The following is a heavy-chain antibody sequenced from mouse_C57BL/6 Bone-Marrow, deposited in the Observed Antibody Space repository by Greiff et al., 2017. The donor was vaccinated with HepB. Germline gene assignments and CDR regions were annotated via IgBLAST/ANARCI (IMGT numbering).Heavy chain of an antibody. Sequence: DVKLVESGGDLVKPGGSLKLSCAASGFTFSSYGMSWVRQTPDKRLEWVATISSGGSYTYYPDSVKGRFTISRDNAKNTLFLQMTSLRSEDTAMYYCARKHPFDVWGTGTPVTVSS. CDR1: GFTFSSYG. CDR2: ISSGGSYT. V-gene: IGHV5-6*02. CDR3: ARKHPFDV. J-gene: IGHJ1*03.